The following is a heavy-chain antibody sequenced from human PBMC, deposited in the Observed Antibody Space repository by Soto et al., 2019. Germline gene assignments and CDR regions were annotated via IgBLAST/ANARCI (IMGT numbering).Heavy chain of an antibody. V-gene: IGHV3-30*03. CDR1: GFTFSSYG. CDR2: ISYDGTNK. CDR3: ARGPSVKGMDV. J-gene: IGHJ6*02. Sequence: GGSLRLSCAASGFTFSSYGMHWVRQAPGKGLEWVAVISYDGTNKYNADSVKGRFTISRDNSKDTLYLQMNSLRTEDTAVYYCARGPSVKGMDVWGQGTTVTVSS.